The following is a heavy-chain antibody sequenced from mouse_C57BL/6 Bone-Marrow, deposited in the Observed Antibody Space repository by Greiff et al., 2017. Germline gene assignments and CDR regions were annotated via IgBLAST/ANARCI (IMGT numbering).Heavy chain of an antibody. CDR3: ARCPTVVATRYFDV. Sequence: VQLQQSGPELVKPGASVKISCKASGYAFSSSWMNWVKQRPGKGLVWIGRIYPGDGDTNYNGKFKGKATLTADKSSITAYMQLSSLASEDSAVYFGARCPTVVATRYFDVWGTGTTVTVSS. CDR1: GYAFSSSW. CDR2: IYPGDGDT. J-gene: IGHJ1*03. D-gene: IGHD1-1*01. V-gene: IGHV1-82*01.